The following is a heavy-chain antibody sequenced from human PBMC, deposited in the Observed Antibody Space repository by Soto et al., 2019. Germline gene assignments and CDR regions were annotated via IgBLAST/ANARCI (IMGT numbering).Heavy chain of an antibody. Sequence: VAWGTISNYDGSWIRTHTGKGLEWIGYVYYSGSTNYNPSLKSRVTISVDTSKKQFSLKLRSVTAADTAVYFCAKDRAGVLAGNAFGFWGQGALGSGSS. D-gene: IGHD6-13*01. CDR3: AKDRAGVLAGNAFGF. J-gene: IGHJ4*03. CDR2: VYYSGST. V-gene: IGHV4-59*01. CDR1: WGTISNYD.